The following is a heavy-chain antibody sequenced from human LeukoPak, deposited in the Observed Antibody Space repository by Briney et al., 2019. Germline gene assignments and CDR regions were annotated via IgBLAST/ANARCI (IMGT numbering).Heavy chain of an antibody. V-gene: IGHV3-23*01. CDR1: GFTFTDYA. Sequence: PGGSLRLSCVASGFTFTDYAMGWVRQAPGKGLEWVSSVGGGGFNTHYADSVKGRFSISRDTSTNTLYLEMNSLRADGSALYYCAKDNFGLVPYCFDSWGQGTLVTVSS. CDR2: VGGGGFNT. CDR3: AKDNFGLVPYCFDS. D-gene: IGHD2-21*01. J-gene: IGHJ4*02.